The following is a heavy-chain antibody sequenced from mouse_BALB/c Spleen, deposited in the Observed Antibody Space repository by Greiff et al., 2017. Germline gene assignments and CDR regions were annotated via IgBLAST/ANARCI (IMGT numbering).Heavy chain of an antibody. Sequence: VQLQESGAELAKPGASVKMSCKASGYTFTSYWMHWVKQRPGQGLEWIGYINPSTGYTEYNQKFKDKATLTADKSSSTAYMQLSSLTSEDSAVYYCASITTSYWGQGTTLTVSS. CDR2: INPSTGYT. CDR1: GYTFTSYW. CDR3: ASITTSY. J-gene: IGHJ2*01. V-gene: IGHV1-7*01. D-gene: IGHD1-2*01.